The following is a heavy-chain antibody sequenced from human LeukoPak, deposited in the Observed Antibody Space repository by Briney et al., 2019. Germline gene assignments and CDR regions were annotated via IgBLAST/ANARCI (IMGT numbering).Heavy chain of an antibody. V-gene: IGHV3-49*03. CDR3: TRDPEGEVGFSSLGFDY. J-gene: IGHJ4*02. CDR2: IRSKAYGGTT. CDR1: RFTFGDYA. Sequence: GRSLRLSCTASRFTFGDYAMSWFRQAPGKGLEWVGFIRSKAYGGTTEYAASVKGRFTISRDDSKSIAYLQMNSLKTEDTAVYYCTRDPEGEVGFSSLGFDYWGQGTLVTVSS. D-gene: IGHD6-13*01.